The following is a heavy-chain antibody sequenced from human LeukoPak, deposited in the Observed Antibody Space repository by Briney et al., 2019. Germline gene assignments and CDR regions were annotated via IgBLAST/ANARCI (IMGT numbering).Heavy chain of an antibody. CDR3: AKDLTGYSSSYYFDY. J-gene: IGHJ4*02. V-gene: IGHV3-23*01. D-gene: IGHD6-13*01. CDR2: ISGSGGST. Sequence: PGGPLRLSCAASGFTFSSYAMSWVRQAPGKGLEWVSAISGSGGSTYYADSVKGRFTISRDNSKNTLYLQMNSLRAEDTAVYYCAKDLTGYSSSYYFDYWGQGTLVTVSS. CDR1: GFTFSSYA.